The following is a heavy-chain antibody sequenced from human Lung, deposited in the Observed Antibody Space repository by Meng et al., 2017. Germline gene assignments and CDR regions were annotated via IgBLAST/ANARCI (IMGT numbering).Heavy chain of an antibody. CDR1: GGSLSDYY. Sequence: QGQLYELGAVLLKHAETLSCSLVVSGGSLSDYYWSWIGKPPGKGLEWIGEINHSGSTNYTPSLASRATISVDTSQNNLSLKLSSVTAADSAVYYCARGPTTMAHDFDYWGQGTLVTVSS. J-gene: IGHJ4*02. V-gene: IGHV4-34*01. CDR3: ARGPTTMAHDFDY. CDR2: INHSGST. D-gene: IGHD4-11*01.